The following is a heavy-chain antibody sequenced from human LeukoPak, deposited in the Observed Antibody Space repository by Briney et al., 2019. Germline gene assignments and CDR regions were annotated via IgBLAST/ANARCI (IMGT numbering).Heavy chain of an antibody. CDR1: GYTFTSYD. J-gene: IGHJ6*02. V-gene: IGHV1-8*01. D-gene: IGHD6-13*01. CDR2: MNPNSGNT. Sequence: ASVKVSCKASGYTFTSYDINWVRQTTGQGLEWMGWMNPNSGNTGYAQKFQGRVTMTRNTSISTAYMELSSLRSEDTAVYYCARAGQQLVRDGMDVWGQGNTVTVSS. CDR3: ARAGQQLVRDGMDV.